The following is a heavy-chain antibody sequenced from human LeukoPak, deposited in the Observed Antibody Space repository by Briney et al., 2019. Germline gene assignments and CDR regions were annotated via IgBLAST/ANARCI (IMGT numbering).Heavy chain of an antibody. Sequence: PSETLSLTCAVSGGSISSSNWWRWVRPPPGKGLEWIGEIYHSGSTNYNPSLKSRVTISVDKSKNQFSLKLSSVTAADTAVYYCARDGGPGIAAAGGAFDICGQGTMVTVSS. J-gene: IGHJ3*02. D-gene: IGHD6-13*01. CDR2: IYHSGST. CDR1: GGSISSSNW. CDR3: ARDGGPGIAAAGGAFDI. V-gene: IGHV4-4*02.